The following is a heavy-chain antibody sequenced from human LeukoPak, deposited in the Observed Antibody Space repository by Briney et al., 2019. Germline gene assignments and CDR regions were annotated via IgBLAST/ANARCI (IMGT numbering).Heavy chain of an antibody. Sequence: GGSLRLSCAASGFTFSSYWVSWVRQAPGKGLEWVANIEQDGSEKYYVDSVKGRFTISRDNAKNSLYLQMNSLRAEDTAVYYCARTQLRFLECLFDYWGQGTLVTVSS. V-gene: IGHV3-7*01. D-gene: IGHD3-3*01. CDR3: ARTQLRFLECLFDY. J-gene: IGHJ4*02. CDR2: IEQDGSEK. CDR1: GFTFSSYW.